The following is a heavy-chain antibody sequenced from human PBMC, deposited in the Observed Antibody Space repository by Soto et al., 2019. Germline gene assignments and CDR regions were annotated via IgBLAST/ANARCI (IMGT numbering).Heavy chain of an antibody. D-gene: IGHD4-17*01. CDR1: GFTFSSYA. J-gene: IGHJ4*02. V-gene: IGHV3-23*01. Sequence: EVQLLESGGGLVQPGGSLRLSSAASGFTFSSYAMSWVRQAPGKGLEWVSAISGSGGSTYYADSVKGRFTISRDNSKHTLYLQMNSLRAEDTAVYYCAKDTYGDYVSPFDYWGQGTLVTVSS. CDR3: AKDTYGDYVSPFDY. CDR2: ISGSGGST.